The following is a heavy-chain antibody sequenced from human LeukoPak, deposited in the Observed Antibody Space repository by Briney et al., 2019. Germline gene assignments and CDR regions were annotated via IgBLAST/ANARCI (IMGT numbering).Heavy chain of an antibody. Sequence: SVKVSCKASGGTFSSYTISWVRQAPGQGLEWMGGIIPIFGTANYAQKFQGRVTITADESTSTAYMELSSLTSEDTAVYYCVTTVTTSYNYGMDVWGQGTTVTASS. J-gene: IGHJ6*02. V-gene: IGHV1-69*01. D-gene: IGHD4-17*01. CDR3: VTTVTTSYNYGMDV. CDR1: GGTFSSYT. CDR2: IIPIFGTA.